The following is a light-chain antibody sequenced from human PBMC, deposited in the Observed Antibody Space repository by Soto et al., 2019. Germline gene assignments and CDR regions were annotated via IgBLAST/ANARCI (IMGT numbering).Light chain of an antibody. V-gene: IGKV3-20*01. CDR1: QSVSSSF. CDR3: QQYESSPLT. CDR2: RAS. Sequence: EIVLTQSPDTLSLSPGEGATPSCRSSQSVSSSFLAWYQQKPGQAPRLLIYRASSRATGIPDRFTGSGSGTDFTLTISRLEPEDFAVYYCQQYESSPLTFGGGTKVEIK. J-gene: IGKJ4*01.